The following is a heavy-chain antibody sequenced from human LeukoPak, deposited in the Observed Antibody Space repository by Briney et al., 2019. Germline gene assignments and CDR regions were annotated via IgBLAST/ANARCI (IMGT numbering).Heavy chain of an antibody. CDR1: GFTFSNFG. Sequence: PGGTLRLSCAASGFTFSNFGMSWVRQAPGKGLEWVSDKSGSGGSTYYADSVKGRFTISRDNSKNTLYLQMNSLRAEDTAMYYCARDAGAGWELLGRNDYWGQGTLVTVSS. D-gene: IGHD1-26*01. CDR2: KSGSGGST. J-gene: IGHJ4*02. CDR3: ARDAGAGWELLGRNDY. V-gene: IGHV3-23*01.